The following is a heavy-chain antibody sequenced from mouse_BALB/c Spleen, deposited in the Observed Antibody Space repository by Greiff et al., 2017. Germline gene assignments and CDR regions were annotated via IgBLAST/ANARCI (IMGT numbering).Heavy chain of an antibody. CDR1: GFTFSSYT. V-gene: IGHV5-6-4*01. D-gene: IGHD1-1*01. CDR3: TREETVVATDAMDY. CDR2: ISSGGSYT. J-gene: IGHJ4*01. Sequence: EVQLVESGGGLVKPGGSLKLSCAASGFTFSSYTMSWVRQTPEKRLEWVATISSGGSYTYYPDSVKGRFTISRDNAKNTLYLQMSSLKSEDTAMYYCTREETVVATDAMDYWGQGTSVTVSS.